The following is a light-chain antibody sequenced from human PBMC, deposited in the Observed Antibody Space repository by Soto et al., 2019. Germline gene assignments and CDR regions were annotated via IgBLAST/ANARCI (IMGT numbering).Light chain of an antibody. CDR1: SSNIGSNY. CDR3: AAWDDSLSGPGV. V-gene: IGLV1-47*02. Sequence: QSVLTQPPSASGTPGQRVTISCSGSSSNIGSNYVYWYQQLPGTAPKLLIYSNNQRPSGVPDRFSGSKSCTSASLAISGLRSEDEADYYCAAWDDSLSGPGVFGGGTKLTVL. CDR2: SNN. J-gene: IGLJ3*02.